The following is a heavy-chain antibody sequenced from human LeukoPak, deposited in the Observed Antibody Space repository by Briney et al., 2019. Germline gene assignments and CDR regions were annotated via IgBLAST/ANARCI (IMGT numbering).Heavy chain of an antibody. CDR2: IYYSGST. CDR1: GGSISSSSYY. D-gene: IGHD6-19*01. J-gene: IGHJ4*02. CDR3: ARVGYSSGWYVDY. V-gene: IGHV4-39*07. Sequence: ASETLSLTCTVSGGSISSSSYYWGWIRQPPGKGLEWIGSIYYSGSTYYNPSLKSRVTISVDTSKNQFSLKLSSVTAADTAVYYCARVGYSSGWYVDYWGQGTLVTVSS.